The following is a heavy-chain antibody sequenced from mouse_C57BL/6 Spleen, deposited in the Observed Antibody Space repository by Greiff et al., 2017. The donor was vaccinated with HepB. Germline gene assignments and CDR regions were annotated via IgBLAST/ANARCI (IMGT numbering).Heavy chain of an antibody. Sequence: EVQRVESGGGLVKPGGSLKLSCAASGFTFSDYGMHWVRQAPEKGLEWVAYISSGSSTIYYADTVKGRFTISRDNAKNTLFLQMTSLRSEDTAMYYCARGTTVVAEGRYFDYWGQGTTLTVSS. CDR1: GFTFSDYG. CDR2: ISSGSSTI. V-gene: IGHV5-17*01. CDR3: ARGTTVVAEGRYFDY. J-gene: IGHJ2*01. D-gene: IGHD1-1*01.